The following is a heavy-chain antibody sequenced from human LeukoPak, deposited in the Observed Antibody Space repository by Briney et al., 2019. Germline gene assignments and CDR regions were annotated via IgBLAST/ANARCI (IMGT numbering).Heavy chain of an antibody. CDR3: ARDFSVESLRTSSSLDY. Sequence: TGGSLRLSCAASGFTFSSYAMHWVRQAPGKGLEWVAVISYDGSNKYYADSVKGRFTISRDNSKNTLYLQMNSLRAEDTAVYYCARDFSVESLRTSSSLDYWGQGTLVTVSS. CDR1: GFTFSSYA. D-gene: IGHD6-6*01. V-gene: IGHV3-30-3*01. J-gene: IGHJ4*02. CDR2: ISYDGSNK.